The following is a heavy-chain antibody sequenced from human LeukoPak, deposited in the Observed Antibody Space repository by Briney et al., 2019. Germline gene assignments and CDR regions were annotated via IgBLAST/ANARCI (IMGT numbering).Heavy chain of an antibody. V-gene: IGHV3-66*04. CDR3: ATPIAAAPI. Sequence: GGSLRLSCAASGFTVSSNNMGWVRQAPGKGLEWVSVIYSGGSTYYADSVKGRFTISRDNAKNSLYLQLNSLRAEDTAVYYCATPIAAAPIWGKGTTVTVSS. CDR2: IYSGGST. J-gene: IGHJ6*04. CDR1: GFTVSSNN. D-gene: IGHD6-13*01.